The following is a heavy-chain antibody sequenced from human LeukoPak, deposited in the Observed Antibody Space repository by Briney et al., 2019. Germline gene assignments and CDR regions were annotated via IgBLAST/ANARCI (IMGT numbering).Heavy chain of an antibody. CDR2: IRSKANSYAT. CDR3: ARDHNGPYTFDY. Sequence: GGSLRLSCAASGFTFSGSAMHWVRQASGKGLEWVGRIRSKANSYATAYAASVKGRFTISRDDSKNTAYLQMNSLKVEDTAVYYCARDHNGPYTFDYWGQGTLVTVSS. D-gene: IGHD2-2*02. V-gene: IGHV3-73*01. J-gene: IGHJ4*02. CDR1: GFTFSGSA.